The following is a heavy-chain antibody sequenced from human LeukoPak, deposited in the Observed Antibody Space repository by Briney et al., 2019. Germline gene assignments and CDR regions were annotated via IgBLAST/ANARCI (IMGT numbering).Heavy chain of an antibody. V-gene: IGHV4-61*01. D-gene: IGHD3-16*01. CDR3: ARVPHRLTNTHEPLYYYYGMDV. CDR2: IYYSGST. CDR1: GGSVSSGSYY. J-gene: IGHJ6*04. Sequence: SGTLSLTCTVSGGSVSSGSYYWSWIRQPPGKGLEWIGYIYYSGSTNYNPSLKSRVTISVDTSKNQFSLKLSSVTAAGTAVYYCARVPHRLTNTHEPLYYYYGMDVWGKGTTVTVSS.